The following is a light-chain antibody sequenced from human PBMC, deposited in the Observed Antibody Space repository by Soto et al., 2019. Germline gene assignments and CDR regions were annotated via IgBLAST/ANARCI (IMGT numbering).Light chain of an antibody. CDR1: RSLFYSSNNKDY. V-gene: IGKV4-1*01. Sequence: DIVMTQSPDSLAVSLGERATINCKSSRSLFYSSNNKDYLAWYQQKPEQSPKLVMYWASSRESGVPDRFSGGGSGPDFILTINGLQAEDVAVYSGQQYFHAPITFGQGTRLEIK. CDR2: WAS. J-gene: IGKJ5*01. CDR3: QQYFHAPIT.